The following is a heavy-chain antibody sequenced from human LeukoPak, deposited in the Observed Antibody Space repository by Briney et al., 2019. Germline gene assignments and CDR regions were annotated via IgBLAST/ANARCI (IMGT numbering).Heavy chain of an antibody. D-gene: IGHD2/OR15-2a*01. CDR1: GFTFSSYS. J-gene: IGHJ4*02. V-gene: IGHV3-48*04. CDR2: ITSSSTI. Sequence: GGSLRLSCAASGFTFSSYSMNWVRQAPGKGLEWLSYITSSSTIYYADSVKGRFTISRDNAQNSLYLQMNSLRAEDTAVYYCARAAAYFIDYWGRGILVTVSS. CDR3: ARAAAYFIDY.